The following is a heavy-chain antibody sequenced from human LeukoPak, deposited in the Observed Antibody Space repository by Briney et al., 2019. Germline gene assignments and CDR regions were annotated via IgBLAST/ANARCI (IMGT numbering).Heavy chain of an antibody. V-gene: IGHV4-61*02. J-gene: IGHJ4*02. Sequence: SETLSLTCTVSGGSISSGSYYWSWIRQPAGKGLEWIGRIYTSGSTNYNPSLKSRVTISVDTSKNQFSLKLSSVTAADTAVYYCARERVPEQLWLLEVRGAIDYWGQGTLVTVSS. CDR2: IYTSGST. CDR3: ARERVPEQLWLLEVRGAIDY. D-gene: IGHD5-18*01. CDR1: GGSISSGSYY.